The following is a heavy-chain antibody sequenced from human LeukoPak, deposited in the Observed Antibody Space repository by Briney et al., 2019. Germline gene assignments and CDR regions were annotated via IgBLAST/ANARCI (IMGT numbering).Heavy chain of an antibody. CDR2: IKQDGSEK. V-gene: IGHV3-7*03. CDR1: EFTFNNYW. Sequence: GGSLRLSCAASEFTFNNYWMSWVRQAPGKGLEWVANIKQDGSEKYYVDSVKGRFTISRDNAKNSLYLQMNSLRAEDTALYYCARDWFTRLGELSPDRAFDYWGQGTLVTVSS. J-gene: IGHJ4*02. CDR3: ARDWFTRLGELSPDRAFDY. D-gene: IGHD3-16*02.